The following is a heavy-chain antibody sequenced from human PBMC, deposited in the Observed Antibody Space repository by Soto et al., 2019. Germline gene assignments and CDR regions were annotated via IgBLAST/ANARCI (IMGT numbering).Heavy chain of an antibody. CDR1: GFTFSSYS. Sequence: GGSLRLSCAASGFTFSSYSMNWVRQAPGKGLEWVSSISSSSSYIYYADSVKGRFTISRDNAKNSLYLQMNSLRAEDTAVYYCARDQDTAMVMFLGMDVWGQGTTVTVSS. CDR3: ARDQDTAMVMFLGMDV. CDR2: ISSSSSYI. D-gene: IGHD5-18*01. J-gene: IGHJ6*02. V-gene: IGHV3-21*01.